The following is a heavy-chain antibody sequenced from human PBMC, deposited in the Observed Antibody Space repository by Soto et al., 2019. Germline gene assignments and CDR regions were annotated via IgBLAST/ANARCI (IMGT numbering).Heavy chain of an antibody. D-gene: IGHD5-12*01. V-gene: IGHV1-69*13. CDR2: IIPIFGTA. J-gene: IGHJ4*02. CDR3: ARGVSLYVATIPYYFDY. Sequence: SVKVSCKASGGTFSSYAISWVRQAPGQGLEWMGGIIPIFGTANYAQKFQGRVTITADESTSTAYMELSSLRSEDTAVYYCARGVSLYVATIPYYFDYWGQGTLVTVSS. CDR1: GGTFSSYA.